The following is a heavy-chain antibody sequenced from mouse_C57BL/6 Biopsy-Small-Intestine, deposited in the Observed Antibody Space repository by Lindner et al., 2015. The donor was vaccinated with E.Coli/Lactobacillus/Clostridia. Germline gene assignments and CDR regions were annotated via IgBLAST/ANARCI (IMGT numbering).Heavy chain of an antibody. CDR3: ASSSLYFDV. J-gene: IGHJ1*01. CDR2: IYPGDGDT. D-gene: IGHD1-1*01. V-gene: IGHV1-80*01. CDR1: GYAFIIYW. Sequence: VQLQESGAELVKPGASVKISCKASGYAFIIYWMNWVKQRPGKGLEWIGQIYPGDGDTNYNGKFTGKATLTADKSSSTAYMQLSSLTSEDSAVYFCASSSLYFDVWGDRDHGHRLL.